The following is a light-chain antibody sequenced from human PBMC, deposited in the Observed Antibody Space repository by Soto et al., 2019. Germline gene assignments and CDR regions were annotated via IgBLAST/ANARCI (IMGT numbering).Light chain of an antibody. V-gene: IGKV3-11*01. CDR2: DAS. J-gene: IGKJ4*01. CDR1: QSVSSY. CDR3: KQLSNWPLT. Sequence: EIVLTQSPATLSLSPGERATLSCRASQSVSSYLAWYQQKPGQAPRLLIYDASSRATAIPARFSGSGSGTYFPPTISCLEPEEFAINNCKQLSNWPLTFAGGPKLE.